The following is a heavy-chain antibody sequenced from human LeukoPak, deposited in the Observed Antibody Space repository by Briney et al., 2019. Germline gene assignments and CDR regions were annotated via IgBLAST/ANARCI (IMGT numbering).Heavy chain of an antibody. V-gene: IGHV1-69*04. Sequence: SVKVSCKASGYTFTSYDINWVRQAPGQGLEWMGRIIPILGIANYAQKFQGRVTITADKSTSTAYMELSSLRSEDTAVYYCARELTTVTTTYYYGMDVWGQGTTVTVSS. D-gene: IGHD4-17*01. CDR1: GYTFTSYD. CDR2: IIPILGIA. J-gene: IGHJ6*02. CDR3: ARELTTVTTTYYYGMDV.